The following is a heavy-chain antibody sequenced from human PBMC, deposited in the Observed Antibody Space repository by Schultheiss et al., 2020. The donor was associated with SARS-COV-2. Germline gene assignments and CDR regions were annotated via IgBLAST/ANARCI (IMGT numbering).Heavy chain of an antibody. CDR1: GGSISSSSYY. CDR2: IYHSGST. CDR3: ARTCSGGSCYSGGFDY. D-gene: IGHD2-15*01. J-gene: IGHJ4*02. Sequence: SETLSLTCTVSGGSISSSSYYWGWIRQPPGKGLEWIGEIYHSGSTNYNPSLKSRVTISVDKSKNQFSLKLSSVTAADTAVYYCARTCSGGSCYSGGFDYWGQGTLVTVSS. V-gene: IGHV4-39*07.